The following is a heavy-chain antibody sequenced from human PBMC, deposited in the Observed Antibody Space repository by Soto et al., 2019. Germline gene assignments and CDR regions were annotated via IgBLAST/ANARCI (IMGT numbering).Heavy chain of an antibody. CDR2: IYWDDDK. CDR3: AHRPVIAVAGFADYFDY. Sequence: QITLKESGPTLVKPTQTLTLTCTFSGFSLSTSGVGVGWIRQPPGKALEWLALIYWDDDKRYSPSLKSRLTITKDTSKNQVVLTMTNMDPVDTATYYCAHRPVIAVAGFADYFDYWGQGTLVTVSS. CDR1: GFSLSTSGVG. J-gene: IGHJ4*02. V-gene: IGHV2-5*02. D-gene: IGHD6-19*01.